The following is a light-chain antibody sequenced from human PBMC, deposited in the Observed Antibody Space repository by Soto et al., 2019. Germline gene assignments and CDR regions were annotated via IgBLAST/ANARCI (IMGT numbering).Light chain of an antibody. J-gene: IGKJ1*01. V-gene: IGKV1-27*01. CDR3: QKYTSYPWT. Sequence: IQMTQSPSSLSTSIGDRVTISCRASQGIWNFLAWYQQKPGKVPHLLMYAATTLQSGVPSRFSGSGSGTDFTLTISSLQPEDVATFYCQKYTSYPWTFGQGTKVEIK. CDR1: QGIWNF. CDR2: AAT.